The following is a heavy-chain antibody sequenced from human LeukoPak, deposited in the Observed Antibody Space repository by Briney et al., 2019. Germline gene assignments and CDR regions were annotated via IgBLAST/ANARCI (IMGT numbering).Heavy chain of an antibody. J-gene: IGHJ3*02. CDR3: ARQDVVKSVYAFDN. D-gene: IGHD2-2*01. Sequence: SETLSLTCAVYGGSFSGYYWSWIRQPPGKGLEWIGEINHSGSTNYNPSLKSRVTISVDTSKNQFSLKLSSVTAADTAVYYCARQDVVKSVYAFDNWGHGTMVTVSS. CDR2: INHSGST. V-gene: IGHV4-34*01. CDR1: GGSFSGYY.